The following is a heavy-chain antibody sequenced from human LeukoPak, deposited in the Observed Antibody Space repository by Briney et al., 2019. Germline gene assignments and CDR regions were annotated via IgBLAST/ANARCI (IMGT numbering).Heavy chain of an antibody. CDR2: INHSGST. Sequence: SETLSLTCAVYGGSFSGYYWSWIRQPPGKGLEWIGEINHSGSTNYNPSLKGRVTISVDTSKNQFSLKLSSVTAADTAVYYCERVSGSYYHYYMDVWGKGTTVTVSS. V-gene: IGHV4-34*01. J-gene: IGHJ6*03. CDR3: ERVSGSYYHYYMDV. CDR1: GGSFSGYY. D-gene: IGHD1-26*01.